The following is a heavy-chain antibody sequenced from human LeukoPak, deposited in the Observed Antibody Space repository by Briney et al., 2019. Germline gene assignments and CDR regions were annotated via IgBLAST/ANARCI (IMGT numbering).Heavy chain of an antibody. Sequence: GGSLRLSCAASGFTVSSNYMSWVRQAPGKGLEWVSVIYSGGSTYYADSVKGRFTISRDNSKNTLYLQMNSLRAEDTAVYYCARQFRGRWFDPWGQGTLVTVSS. CDR2: IYSGGST. V-gene: IGHV3-66*04. D-gene: IGHD3-10*01. J-gene: IGHJ5*02. CDR1: GFTVSSNY. CDR3: ARQFRGRWFDP.